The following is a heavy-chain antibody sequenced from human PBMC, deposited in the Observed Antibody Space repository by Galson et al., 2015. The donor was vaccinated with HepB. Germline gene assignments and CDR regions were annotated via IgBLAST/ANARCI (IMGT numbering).Heavy chain of an antibody. CDR3: AREDRNAYDFFDY. CDR1: GFSFRSYT. V-gene: IGHV3-30*04. Sequence: SLRHSCAVSGFSFRSYTMHWVRQAPGKGLEWMSSISYNGDTQNYVDSVKGRFTTSRDNSKSTLYLQMNGLRPEDTAVYYCAREDRNAYDFFDYWGQGTLVSVSP. D-gene: IGHD2-15*01. J-gene: IGHJ4*02. CDR2: ISYNGDTQ.